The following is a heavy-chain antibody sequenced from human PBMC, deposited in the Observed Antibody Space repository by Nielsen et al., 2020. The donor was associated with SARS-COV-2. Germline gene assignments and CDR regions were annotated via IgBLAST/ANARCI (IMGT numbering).Heavy chain of an antibody. J-gene: IGHJ6*02. CDR1: GFTFSDYY. CDR3: ARNLRYFDWLSPTDPGVDI. Sequence: SMNISCAASGFTFSDYYMSWIRQAPGKGLEWVSYISSSCSTIYYADSVTGRFTISRDNAKNSLYLQMNSLRADDTAVYYCARNLRYFDWLSPTDPGVDIWGQGTTGTVSS. D-gene: IGHD3-9*01. V-gene: IGHV3-11*01. CDR2: ISSSCSTI.